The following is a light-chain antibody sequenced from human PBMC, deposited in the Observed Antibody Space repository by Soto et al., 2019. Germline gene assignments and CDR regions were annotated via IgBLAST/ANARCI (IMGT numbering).Light chain of an antibody. CDR1: QSVSSY. V-gene: IGKV3-11*01. CDR3: QQRSSWPPSIT. J-gene: IGKJ5*01. Sequence: EIVLTHSPATLSLSPWERATLSCRASQSVSSYLAWYQQKPGQAPRLLIYDASNRATGIPARFSGSGSGTDFTLTISSLEPEDFAVYYWQQRSSWPPSITLGQGTRLEIK. CDR2: DAS.